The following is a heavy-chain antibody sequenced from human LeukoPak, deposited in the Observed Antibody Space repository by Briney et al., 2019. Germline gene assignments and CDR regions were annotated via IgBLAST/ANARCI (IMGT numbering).Heavy chain of an antibody. Sequence: ASVKVSCKASGYTFTTYAMHWVRQAPGQRLEWMGWINIGNGNTKYSQEFQGRVTITGDTSASTAYMELSSLRSEDTAMYYCARSVTMMVVIITPFDLWGRGTLVTVSS. D-gene: IGHD3-22*01. CDR1: GYTFTTYA. CDR2: INIGNGNT. CDR3: ARSVTMMVVIITPFDL. J-gene: IGHJ2*01. V-gene: IGHV1-3*03.